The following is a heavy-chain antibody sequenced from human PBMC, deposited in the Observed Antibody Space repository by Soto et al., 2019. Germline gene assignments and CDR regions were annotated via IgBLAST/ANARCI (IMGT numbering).Heavy chain of an antibody. CDR3: TRWAGQANDYGGHFDN. CDR1: GYTFTSPG. CDR2: ISGYNGNT. V-gene: IGHV1-18*04. Sequence: QVQLVQSGAEVKKPGASVKVSCKASGYTFTSPGISWVRQAPGQGREWMGWISGYNGNTNYAQKVHGRVTLTTDTSTSPSYMELRFLTSDDTAVYYLTRWAGQANDYGGHFDNGGQGTLVTVCS. J-gene: IGHJ4*02. D-gene: IGHD4-17*01.